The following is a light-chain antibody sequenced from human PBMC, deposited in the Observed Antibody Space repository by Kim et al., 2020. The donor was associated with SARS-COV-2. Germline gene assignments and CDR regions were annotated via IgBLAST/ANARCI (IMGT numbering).Light chain of an antibody. V-gene: IGKV3-11*01. CDR3: QQRSNWPLIT. J-gene: IGKJ5*01. Sequence: SPGERAPLSCRASQSVSSYLAWYQQKPGQAPRLLIYDASNRATGIPARFSGSGSGTDFTLTISSLEPEDFAVYYCQQRSNWPLITFGQGTRLEIK. CDR1: QSVSSY. CDR2: DAS.